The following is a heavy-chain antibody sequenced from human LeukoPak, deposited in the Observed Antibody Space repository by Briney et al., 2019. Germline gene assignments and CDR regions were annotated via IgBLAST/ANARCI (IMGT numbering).Heavy chain of an antibody. Sequence: GGSLRLSCAASRFSFSSYSMNWVRQAPGKGLEWVSSISRSSSNIYYADSVKGRFTISRDNAKNSLYLQMNSLRAEDTAVYYCARGTYTSHDYWGQGTLVTVSS. CDR1: RFSFSSYS. D-gene: IGHD2-2*02. CDR3: ARGTYTSHDY. J-gene: IGHJ4*02. V-gene: IGHV3-21*04. CDR2: ISRSSSNI.